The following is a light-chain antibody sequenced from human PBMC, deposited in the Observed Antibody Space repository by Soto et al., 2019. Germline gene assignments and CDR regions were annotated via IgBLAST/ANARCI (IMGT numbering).Light chain of an antibody. V-gene: IGKV3-15*01. CDR3: QQYKDWPPYT. Sequence: EIVMTQSPATLSLSPGERATLSCRASESVSTNLAWYQQKAGQAPRLLIYGASTRATGIPARFSGSGSGTEFTLTISSLQSEDFAVYYCQQYKDWPPYTFGQGTKLEMK. CDR2: GAS. CDR1: ESVSTN. J-gene: IGKJ2*01.